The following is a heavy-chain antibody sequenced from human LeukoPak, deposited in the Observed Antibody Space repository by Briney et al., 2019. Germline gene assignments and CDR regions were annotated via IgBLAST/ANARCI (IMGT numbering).Heavy chain of an antibody. D-gene: IGHD2-2*02. CDR1: GDSVSSNSAA. Sequence: SQTLSLTCSISGDSVSSNSAAWNWLRQSPSRDLKWQGRTYLRSKWYSDYAVFVRSRITINPDTTKNPFSLHLTSVTPEDTAVYYCARGGGNSYTTSFDYWDQGTLVTVSS. V-gene: IGHV6-1*01. J-gene: IGHJ4*02. CDR3: ARGGGNSYTTSFDY. CDR2: TYLRSKWYS.